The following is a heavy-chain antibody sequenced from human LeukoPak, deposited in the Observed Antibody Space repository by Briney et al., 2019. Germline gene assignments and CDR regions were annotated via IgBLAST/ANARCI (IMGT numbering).Heavy chain of an antibody. D-gene: IGHD2-8*01. CDR1: GFAFSSYG. J-gene: IGHJ6*02. CDR2: IWFDGKNE. Sequence: GRSLRLSCAASGFAFSSYGMHWVRQAPGKGLEWVADIWFDGKNEHFADSVKGRFTISRDNSKNTMYLQINSLRAEDTAVYYCARDRHCANGVCHSPPGMDVWGQGTTVTVSS. V-gene: IGHV3-33*01. CDR3: ARDRHCANGVCHSPPGMDV.